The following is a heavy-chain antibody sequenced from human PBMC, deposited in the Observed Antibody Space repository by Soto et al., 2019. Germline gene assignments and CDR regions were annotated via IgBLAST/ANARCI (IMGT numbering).Heavy chain of an antibody. CDR2: ISNDGSNK. CDR3: AKDLLRTGRAYSMDV. Sequence: QVQLVESGGGVVQPGRSLRLSCAASGFTFSSYGMHWVRQAPGKGLEGVEVISNDGSNKYYADSVKGRFTITRDNSKNTLFLLMNSLRAEDTAVYYCAKDLLRTGRAYSMDVWGQGTTVAVSS. V-gene: IGHV3-30*18. CDR1: GFTFSSYG. J-gene: IGHJ6*02.